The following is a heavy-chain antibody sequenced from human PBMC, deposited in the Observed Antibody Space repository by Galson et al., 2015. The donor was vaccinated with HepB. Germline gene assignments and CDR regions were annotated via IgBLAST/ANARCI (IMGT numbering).Heavy chain of an antibody. Sequence: SVKVSCKASGYTFTGYYMHWVRQAPGQGLEWMGWINPNSGETIYAQKFQGRVTMTEDTSTDTAYMELSSLRSEDTAVYYCATDLGYSSTRALYYYYYYGMDVWGQGTTVTVSS. D-gene: IGHD6-13*01. CDR1: GYTFTGYY. CDR2: INPNSGET. J-gene: IGHJ6*02. V-gene: IGHV1-2*02. CDR3: ATDLGYSSTRALYYYYYYGMDV.